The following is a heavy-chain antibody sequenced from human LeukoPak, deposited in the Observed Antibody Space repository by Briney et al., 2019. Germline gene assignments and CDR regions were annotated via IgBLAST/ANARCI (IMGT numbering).Heavy chain of an antibody. J-gene: IGHJ4*02. V-gene: IGHV3-30*02. CDR1: GFTFSSYG. CDR3: AKDAWGGKHFDY. Sequence: GGSLRLSCAASGFTFSSYGMHWVRRAPGKGLEWVAFIRYDGSNKYYADSVKVRFTISRDNSKNTLYLQMNSLRAEDTAVYYCAKDAWGGKHFDYWGQGTLVTVSS. D-gene: IGHD3-16*01. CDR2: IRYDGSNK.